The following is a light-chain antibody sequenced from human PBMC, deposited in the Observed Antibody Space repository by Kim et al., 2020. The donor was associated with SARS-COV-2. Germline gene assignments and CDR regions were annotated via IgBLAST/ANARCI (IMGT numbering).Light chain of an antibody. J-gene: IGKJ4*01. V-gene: IGKV1-33*01. CDR2: DAS. CDR1: RDISNN. CDR3: QQFDNLSLT. Sequence: DIQMTQSPSSLTASVGDRVTITCQASRDISNNLNWYQQKPGKAPKVLIYDASNVHTGVSSRFSGSGSGTDFTFTITSLQPEDVATYYCQQFDNLSLTFGGGTKVDIK.